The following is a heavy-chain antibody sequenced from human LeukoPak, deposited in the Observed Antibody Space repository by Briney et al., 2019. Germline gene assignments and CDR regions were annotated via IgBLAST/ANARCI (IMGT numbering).Heavy chain of an antibody. CDR2: IWYDGSNK. V-gene: IGHV3-33*01. Sequence: GGSLRPPCAASGITFSSYGMHWVRQAPGKGLEWVAVIWYDGSNKYYADSVKGRFTISRDNSKNTLYLQMNSLRAEDTAVYYCARDGYYYGSGSYPPFDYWGQGTLVTVSS. J-gene: IGHJ4*02. CDR1: GITFSSYG. D-gene: IGHD3-10*01. CDR3: ARDGYYYGSGSYPPFDY.